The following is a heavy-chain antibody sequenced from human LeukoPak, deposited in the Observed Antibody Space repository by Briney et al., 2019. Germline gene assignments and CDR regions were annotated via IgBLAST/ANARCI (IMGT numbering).Heavy chain of an antibody. J-gene: IGHJ5*02. V-gene: IGHV3-23*01. CDR3: ATYRQVMLPFEA. CDR2: TFQGGGEI. D-gene: IGHD5-18*01. Sequence: PGGSPRLSCAASGFTFSDFAMIWVRQPPGKGLEWVSSTFQGGGEIHYADSVRGRFTISRDNSRSTLFLQMNSPRGEDTAIYYCATYRQVMLPFEAWGQGTLVTVSS. CDR1: GFTFSDFA.